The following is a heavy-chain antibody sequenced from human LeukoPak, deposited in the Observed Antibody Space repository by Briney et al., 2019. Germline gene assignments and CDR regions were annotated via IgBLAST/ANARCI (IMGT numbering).Heavy chain of an antibody. Sequence: GGSLRLSCAASGFSFSNAWMSWVRQAPGKGLEWVANIKQDGSEKYYVDSVKGRFTISRDNAKSSLYLQMNSLRAEDTAVYYCARRYFDYWGQGTLVTVSS. J-gene: IGHJ4*02. CDR2: IKQDGSEK. CDR3: ARRYFDY. V-gene: IGHV3-7*01. CDR1: GFSFSNAW.